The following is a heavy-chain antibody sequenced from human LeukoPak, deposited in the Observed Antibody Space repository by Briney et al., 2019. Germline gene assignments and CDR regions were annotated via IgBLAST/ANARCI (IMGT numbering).Heavy chain of an antibody. CDR2: IYGDDYK. CDR3: AHRVGGIGEKNAFDV. D-gene: IGHD3-10*01. J-gene: IGHJ3*01. CDR1: GFSLTSSGVG. V-gene: IGHV2-5*02. Sequence: SGPTLVNPRQTLTVTCSFSGFSLTSSGVGVGWIRQPPGKPLEWLALIYGDDYKRYSPSLKTRLIITKDTSKNQVVLTMANMDPVDTATYYCAHRVGGIGEKNAFDVWGQGTLVIVSS.